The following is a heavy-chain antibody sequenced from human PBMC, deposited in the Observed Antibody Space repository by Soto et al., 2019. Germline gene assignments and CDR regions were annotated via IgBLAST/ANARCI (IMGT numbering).Heavy chain of an antibody. CDR3: SKGLQVMRDAFDI. CDR1: GFTFSSYG. D-gene: IGHD3-16*01. Sequence: GWYLRLSCAASGFTFSSYGMHWVRQAPGKGLEWVAVISYDGSNKYYADSVKGRFTISRDNSKNTLYLQMNSLRAEDTAVYYCSKGLQVMRDAFDICGQRTMVIVSS. V-gene: IGHV3-30*18. CDR2: ISYDGSNK. J-gene: IGHJ3*02.